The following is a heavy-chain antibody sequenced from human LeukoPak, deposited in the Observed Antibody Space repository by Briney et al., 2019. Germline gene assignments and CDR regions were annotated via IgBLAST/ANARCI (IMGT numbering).Heavy chain of an antibody. CDR2: ISGSGGST. J-gene: IGHJ3*02. Sequence: PGGSLRLSCAASGFTFSSYAMSWVRQAPGKGLEWVSAISGSGGSTYYADSVKGRFTISRDNSKNTLYLQMNSLTAEDTAVYYCAKVRVERWLQFASDIWGQGTMVTVSS. CDR1: GFTFSSYA. D-gene: IGHD5-24*01. CDR3: AKVRVERWLQFASDI. V-gene: IGHV3-23*01.